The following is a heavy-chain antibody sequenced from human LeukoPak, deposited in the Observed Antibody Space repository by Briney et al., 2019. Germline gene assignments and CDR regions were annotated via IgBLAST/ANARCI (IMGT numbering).Heavy chain of an antibody. D-gene: IGHD1-14*01. CDR3: AREEMGGTTRSGALT. J-gene: IGHJ5*02. Sequence: GGSLRLSCAASGFTFDDYAMHWVRQAPGKGLEWVSGISWNSGSIGYADSVKGRFTISRDNAKNSLYLQMNSLSAEDTAMYYCAREEMGGTTRSGALTWGQGTLVTVSS. CDR2: ISWNSGSI. CDR1: GFTFDDYA. V-gene: IGHV3-9*01.